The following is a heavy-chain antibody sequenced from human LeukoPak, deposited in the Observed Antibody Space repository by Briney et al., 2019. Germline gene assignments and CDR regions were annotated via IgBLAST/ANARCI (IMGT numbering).Heavy chain of an antibody. D-gene: IGHD3-10*01. Sequence: SETLSLTCAVYGGSFSDYYWSWIRQPPGKGLEWIGEINHSGSTNYNPSLKSRVTISVDTSKNQFSLKLSSVTAADTAVYYCARDRFRAAPYYYGSGSMDVWGKGTTVTISS. V-gene: IGHV4-34*01. CDR1: GGSFSDYY. CDR3: ARDRFRAAPYYYGSGSMDV. CDR2: INHSGST. J-gene: IGHJ6*03.